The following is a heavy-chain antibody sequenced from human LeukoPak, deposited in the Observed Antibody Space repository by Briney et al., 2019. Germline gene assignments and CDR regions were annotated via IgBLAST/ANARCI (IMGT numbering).Heavy chain of an antibody. D-gene: IGHD4-17*01. V-gene: IGHV4-59*01. Sequence: SETLSLTCTASGGSISGSYWSWIRQPPGKGLEWIAYMYNSGSTNYNPTLKSRVTISIDTTKNQFPLKLSSLTDADTAIYYCARGIESYGDYGYWGQGILVTVSS. J-gene: IGHJ4*02. CDR3: ARGIESYGDYGY. CDR1: GGSISGSY. CDR2: MYNSGST.